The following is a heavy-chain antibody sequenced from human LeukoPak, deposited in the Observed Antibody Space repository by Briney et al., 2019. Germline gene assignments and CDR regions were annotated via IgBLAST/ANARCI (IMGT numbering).Heavy chain of an antibody. J-gene: IGHJ4*02. CDR3: ATGRDPYKTGH. CDR2: ICDDGHT. V-gene: IGHV4-59*01. CDR1: GGSFSPAH. Sequence: SETLSLTCTFSGGSFSPAHWSWIRQPPGKGLEWIGVICDDGHTDYNPSLKSRVTISVDTSKRQFSLKLSSLAAADTAVYYCATGRDPYKTGHWGQGTLVTVSS. D-gene: IGHD3-10*01.